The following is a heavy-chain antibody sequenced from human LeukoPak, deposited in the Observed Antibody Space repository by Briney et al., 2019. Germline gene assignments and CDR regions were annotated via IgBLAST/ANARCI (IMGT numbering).Heavy chain of an antibody. CDR2: INHSGST. J-gene: IGHJ5*02. CDR1: GGSSSGYY. Sequence: SETLFLTCAVYGGSSSGYYWSWIRQPPGKGLEWIGEINHSGSTNYNPSLKSRVTISVDTSKNQFSLKLSSVTAADTAVYYCARGGRLDWFDPWGQGTLVTVSS. V-gene: IGHV4-34*01. D-gene: IGHD3-3*01. CDR3: ARGGRLDWFDP.